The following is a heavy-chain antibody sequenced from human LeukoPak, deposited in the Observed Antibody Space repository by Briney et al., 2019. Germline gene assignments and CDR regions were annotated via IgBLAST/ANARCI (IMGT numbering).Heavy chain of an antibody. D-gene: IGHD6-19*01. V-gene: IGHV3-30*04. CDR1: GFTFSSYA. J-gene: IGHJ4*02. Sequence: PGGSLRLSCAASGFTFSSYAMHWVRQAPGKGLEWVAVISYDGSNKYYADSVKGRFTISRDNSKNTLYLQMNSLRVEDTAVYYCAKDVAPDSGWDLDYWGQGTLVTVSS. CDR2: ISYDGSNK. CDR3: AKDVAPDSGWDLDY.